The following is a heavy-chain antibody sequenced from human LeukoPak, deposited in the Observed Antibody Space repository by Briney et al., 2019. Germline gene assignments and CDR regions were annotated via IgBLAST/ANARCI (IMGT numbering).Heavy chain of an antibody. J-gene: IGHJ4*02. CDR1: GYTFSIYN. Sequence: GASVKVSCKASGYTFSIYNMHWVRQAPGQGLEWVGIINPSGGTSYAQNLQGRITMTRETSTSTLYMELSSLISEDTAVYYCAREGVAGTGLDFWGQGTLVTVSS. CDR2: INPSGGT. V-gene: IGHV1-46*01. CDR3: AREGVAGTGLDF. D-gene: IGHD6-13*01.